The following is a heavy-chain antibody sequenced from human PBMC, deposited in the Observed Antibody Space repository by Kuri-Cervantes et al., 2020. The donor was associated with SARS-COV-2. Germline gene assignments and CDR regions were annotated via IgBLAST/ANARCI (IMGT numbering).Heavy chain of an antibody. CDR1: GFTFSSYA. J-gene: IGHJ4*02. V-gene: IGHV3-23*01. CDR3: AKDRRWVGAEKNYFDY. Sequence: GESLKISCAASGFTFSSYAMSWVRQAPGKGLEWVSAISGSGGSTYYSDPVKGQFTISRDNSKNTLYLQMNSLRAEDTAVYYCAKDRRWVGAEKNYFDYWGQGALVTVSS. D-gene: IGHD1-26*01. CDR2: ISGSGGST.